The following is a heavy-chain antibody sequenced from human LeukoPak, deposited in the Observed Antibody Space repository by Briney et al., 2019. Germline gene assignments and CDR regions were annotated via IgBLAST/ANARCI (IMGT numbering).Heavy chain of an antibody. CDR3: ATQPYYYDSSGYYIT. J-gene: IGHJ5*02. D-gene: IGHD3-22*01. Sequence: GGSLRLSCAASGFTFSSYWMSWVRQAPGKGLEWVANIEPDGSDKYYVDSVKGRFTISRDNAKNSLYLQMDSLRAEDTAVYYCATQPYYYDSSGYYITWGQGTLVTVSS. CDR1: GFTFSSYW. V-gene: IGHV3-7*01. CDR2: IEPDGSDK.